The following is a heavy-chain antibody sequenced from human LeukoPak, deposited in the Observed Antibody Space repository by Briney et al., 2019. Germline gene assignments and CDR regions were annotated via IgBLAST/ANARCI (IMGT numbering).Heavy chain of an antibody. CDR2: IKQDGSEK. V-gene: IGHV3-7*01. J-gene: IGHJ4*02. CDR1: GFTFSSYS. CDR3: ARAQSGFWSGYCFDY. D-gene: IGHD3-3*01. Sequence: GGSLRLSCAASGFTFSSYSMNWVRQAPGKGLEWVANIKQDGSEKCYVDSVKGRSAVSRDNAKNSLYLQMNSLRAEDTAVYYCARAQSGFWSGYCFDYWGQGTLVTVSS.